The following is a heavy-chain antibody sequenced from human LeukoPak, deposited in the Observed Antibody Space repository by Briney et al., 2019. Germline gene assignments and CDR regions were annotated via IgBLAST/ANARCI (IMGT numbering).Heavy chain of an antibody. CDR1: GGSFSGYY. D-gene: IGHD3-10*01. V-gene: IGHV4-34*01. CDR3: ARERLVRGYYYYMDV. CDR2: INHSGST. Sequence: SETLSLTCAVYGGSFSGYYWSWIRQPPGKGLEWIGEINHSGSTNYNPSLKSRVTISVDTSKNQFSLKLSSVTAADTAVYYCARERLVRGYYYYMDVWGKGTTVTVSS. J-gene: IGHJ6*03.